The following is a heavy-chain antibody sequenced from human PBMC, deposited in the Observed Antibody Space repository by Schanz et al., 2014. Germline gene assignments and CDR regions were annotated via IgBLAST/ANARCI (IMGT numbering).Heavy chain of an antibody. Sequence: GKEEEKGGFLFPPFFSLRLSCAASGFLFSNFAMEWVRQAPGKGLEWVAVICADGTDTYYADSVEGRFTISRDVSKSKVYMHITSLRPEDATVYFCVRLATGRSRLDTALDTWGQGTLVTVSS. CDR2: ICADGTDT. J-gene: IGHJ5*02. V-gene: IGHV3-30*04. D-gene: IGHD5-18*01. CDR3: VRLATGRSRLDTALDT. CDR1: GFLFSNFA.